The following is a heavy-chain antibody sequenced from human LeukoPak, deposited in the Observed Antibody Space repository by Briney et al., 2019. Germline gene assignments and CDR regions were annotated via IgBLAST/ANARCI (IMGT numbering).Heavy chain of an antibody. Sequence: ASVKVSCKASGYTFTGHSMYWVRQAPGQGLEWMGWINTNTGNPTYAQGFTGRFVFSLDTSVSTAYLQISSLKAEDTAVYYCARDWVSSGWPRHFDYWGQGTLVTVSS. CDR2: INTNTGNP. CDR3: ARDWVSSGWPRHFDY. D-gene: IGHD6-19*01. J-gene: IGHJ4*02. V-gene: IGHV7-4-1*02. CDR1: GYTFTGHS.